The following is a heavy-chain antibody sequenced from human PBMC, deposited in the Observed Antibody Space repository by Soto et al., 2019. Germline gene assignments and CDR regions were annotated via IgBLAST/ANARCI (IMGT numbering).Heavy chain of an antibody. D-gene: IGHD3-3*01. J-gene: IGHJ4*02. CDR3: ARDSHRVLRFLEWPQYYFDY. V-gene: IGHV1-2*04. CDR1: GYIFTTYY. Sequence: ASVTVSCKTSGYIFTTYYLHWVRQAPGQGHEWMGIINPASTGTNQATKFQGWVTMTRDTSISTAYMERSRLRSDDTAVYYCARDSHRVLRFLEWPQYYFDYWGQGTLVTVSP. CDR2: INPASTGT.